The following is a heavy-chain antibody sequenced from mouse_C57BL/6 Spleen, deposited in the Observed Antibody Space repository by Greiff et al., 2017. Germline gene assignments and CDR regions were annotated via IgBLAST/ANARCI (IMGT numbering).Heavy chain of an antibody. J-gene: IGHJ3*01. Sequence: VQLQQPGAELVKPGASVTMSCKASGYTFTSYWITWVKQRPGQGLEWIGDIYPGSGSTNYNEKFKSKATLTVDTSSSTAYMQLSSLTSEDSAVYYGARSDLRRGCAYWGQGTLVTVSA. CDR1: GYTFTSYW. CDR3: ARSDLRRGCAY. D-gene: IGHD1-1*01. V-gene: IGHV1-55*01. CDR2: IYPGSGST.